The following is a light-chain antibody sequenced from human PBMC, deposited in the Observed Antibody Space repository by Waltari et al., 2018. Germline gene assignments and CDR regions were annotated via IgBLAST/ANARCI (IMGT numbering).Light chain of an antibody. J-gene: IGKJ1*01. V-gene: IGKV3-20*01. CDR2: GGS. CDR3: QQYGSSSWT. CDR1: QSVRSSY. Sequence: EIVLTQSPGTLSLSPGERVTLSCRASQSVRSSYLAWYQQKPGQAPRPLIYGGSSRATGIPDRFSGSGSGTDFTLAISRLEPEDFAVYYCQQYGSSSWTFGQGTKVEIK.